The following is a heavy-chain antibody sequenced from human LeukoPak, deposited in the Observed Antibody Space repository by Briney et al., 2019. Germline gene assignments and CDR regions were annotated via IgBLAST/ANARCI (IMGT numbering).Heavy chain of an antibody. D-gene: IGHD2-8*02. V-gene: IGHV3-48*04. J-gene: IGHJ4*02. CDR3: TRTYWARGYFFDY. CDR2: ISSSGNTI. Sequence: GGSLRLSCAASGFTVSSNSMSWVRQAPGKGLEWVSYISSSGNTIYYADSVKGRFTISRDNAKNSLYLQMNSLRAEDTAVYYCTRTYWARGYFFDYWGQGTLVIVSS. CDR1: GFTVSSNS.